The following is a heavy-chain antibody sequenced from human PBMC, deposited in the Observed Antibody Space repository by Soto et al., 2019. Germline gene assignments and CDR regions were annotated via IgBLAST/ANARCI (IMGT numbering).Heavy chain of an antibody. CDR1: GYTFTTYG. J-gene: IGHJ4*02. D-gene: IGHD1-1*01. CDR3: ASDWNNSCLDY. Sequence: QVQLVQSGPEVKEPGASVKVSCKASGYTFTTYGISWVRQAPGQGLEWMGWISGYDGHTNYAQNFQARVTVTTDTSTNIAHRKLRGLDSADTSVYYGASDWNNSCLDYWGQGTLVTVSS. V-gene: IGHV1-18*01. CDR2: ISGYDGHT.